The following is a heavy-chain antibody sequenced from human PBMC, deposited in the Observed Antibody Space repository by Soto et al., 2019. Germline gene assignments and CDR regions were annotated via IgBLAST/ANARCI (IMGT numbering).Heavy chain of an antibody. V-gene: IGHV4-39*01. CDR1: GGSISNPIYY. D-gene: IGHD3-3*01. CDR3: AGRTSLTSVEIFSVGLSGHHWVHP. CDR2: IFYNGNS. Sequence: SETLSLTCTVSGGSISNPIYYWAWIRQPPGKGLEWIGSIFYNGNSYYNPSLKSRVTMSVDTSQNQFSLKLSSVTAADTAVYYCAGRTSLTSVEIFSVGLSGHHWVHPSGPGPLVTVLL. J-gene: IGHJ5*01.